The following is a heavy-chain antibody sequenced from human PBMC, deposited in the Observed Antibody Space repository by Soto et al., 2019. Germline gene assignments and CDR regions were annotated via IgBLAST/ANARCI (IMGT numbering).Heavy chain of an antibody. V-gene: IGHV3-33*01. J-gene: IGHJ4*02. CDR1: GFTFSSYG. D-gene: IGHD3-16*02. CDR2: IWYDGSNK. CDR3: ARVRRGDYVWGSYRLSPFDY. Sequence: GGSLRLSCAASGFTFSSYGMHWVRQAPGKGLEWVAVIWYDGSNKYYADSVKGRFTISRDNSKNTLYLQMNSLRAEDTAVYYCARVRRGDYVWGSYRLSPFDYWGQGTLVTV.